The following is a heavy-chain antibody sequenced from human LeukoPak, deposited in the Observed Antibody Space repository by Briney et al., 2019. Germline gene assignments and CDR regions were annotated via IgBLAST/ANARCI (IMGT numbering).Heavy chain of an antibody. D-gene: IGHD7-27*01. J-gene: IGHJ4*02. V-gene: IGHV4-59*01. CDR2: VYYSGST. CDR3: ASNTGTVFDY. Sequence: SETLSLTCTVSGGSISSYYWSWIRQPPGKGLEWIGYVYYSGSTEYNPSLRSRITISLEMSKQQFSLNLTSVTAADTAIYYCASNTGTVFDYWGQGALVTVSS. CDR1: GGSISSYY.